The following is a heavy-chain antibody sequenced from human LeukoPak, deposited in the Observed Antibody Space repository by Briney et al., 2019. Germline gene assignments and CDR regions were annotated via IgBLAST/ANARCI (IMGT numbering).Heavy chain of an antibody. D-gene: IGHD2-15*01. Sequence: PSETLSLTCAVSGGSISNDSYYWGWIRQPPGKGLEWIGSIYSGGTTYYNPSLKSRVTISVDTSKNQFSLKLTSVTTADAAAYYCARHSRNCSGGYCYLYYWGQGTLVTVSS. CDR1: GGSISNDSYY. V-gene: IGHV4-39*01. J-gene: IGHJ4*02. CDR2: IYSGGTT. CDR3: ARHSRNCSGGYCYLYY.